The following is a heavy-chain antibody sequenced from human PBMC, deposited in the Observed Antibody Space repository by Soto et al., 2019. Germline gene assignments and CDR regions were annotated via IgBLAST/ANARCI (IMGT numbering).Heavy chain of an antibody. CDR3: ARYSSSWYFDY. Sequence: SVKVSCKTSEDTFSIYTLSWVRQAPGQGLEWMGGIIPIFGTANYAQKFQGRVTITADESTSTAYMELSSLRSEDTAVYYCARYSSSWYFDYWGQGTLVTVSS. CDR1: EDTFSIYT. J-gene: IGHJ4*02. D-gene: IGHD6-13*01. CDR2: IIPIFGTA. V-gene: IGHV1-69*13.